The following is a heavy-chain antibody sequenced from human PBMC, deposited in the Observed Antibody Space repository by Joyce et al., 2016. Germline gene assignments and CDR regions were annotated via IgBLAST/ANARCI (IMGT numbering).Heavy chain of an antibody. CDR2: ISGTSYYI. D-gene: IGHD3-16*01. CDR1: GSTFSSSS. CDR3: ARGGISYYYAMDV. J-gene: IGHJ6*02. Sequence: QLVESGGGVVKPGGSLRLSCEASGSTFSSSSMSWFRQAPGKGLEWVAAISGTSYYIFHAETVRGLFTVSRDNAKKTLYLQMNSLRAEDSAVFYCARGGISYYYAMDVWGQGTTVTVSS. V-gene: IGHV3-21*01.